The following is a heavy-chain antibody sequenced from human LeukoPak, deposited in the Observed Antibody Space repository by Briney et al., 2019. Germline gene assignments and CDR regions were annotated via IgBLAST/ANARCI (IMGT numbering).Heavy chain of an antibody. Sequence: AGGSLRLSSAASGFTFDDYGLSWVRQAPGKGLEWVSGINWNGGSTGYADSVKGRFTISRDNAKNSLYLQMNSLRAEDTALYYCAREGALLGPFDYWGQGTLVTVSS. D-gene: IGHD1-26*01. V-gene: IGHV3-20*04. J-gene: IGHJ4*02. CDR2: INWNGGST. CDR1: GFTFDDYG. CDR3: AREGALLGPFDY.